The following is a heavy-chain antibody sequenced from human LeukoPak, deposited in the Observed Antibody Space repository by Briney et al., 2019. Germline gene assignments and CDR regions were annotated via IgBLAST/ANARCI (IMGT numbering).Heavy chain of an antibody. J-gene: IGHJ4*02. CDR3: ARSCGRVRGDHDY. V-gene: IGHV3-48*03. D-gene: IGHD3-10*01. CDR1: GFTFSSYE. CDR2: ISSSGSTI. Sequence: GGSLRLSCAVSGFTFSSYEMNCVRAAPGEGVGWVSYISSSGSTIYYADTVNGRFTISRNNHKNSLYLQMNSLRAEDTAVYYCARSCGRVRGDHDYWGQGTLVTVSS.